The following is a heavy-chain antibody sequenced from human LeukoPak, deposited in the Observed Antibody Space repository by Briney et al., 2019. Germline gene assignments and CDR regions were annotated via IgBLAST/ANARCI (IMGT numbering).Heavy chain of an antibody. CDR2: IYYSGST. V-gene: IGHV4-59*01. Sequence: SETLSLTCTVSGGSISSYYWSWIRQPPGKGLEWIGYIYYSGSTNYNPSLKSRVTISVDTSKNQFSLKLSSVTAADTAVYYCARRARNGYFDLWGRGTLVTVSS. J-gene: IGHJ2*01. CDR3: ARRARNGYFDL. CDR1: GGSISSYY. D-gene: IGHD1-14*01.